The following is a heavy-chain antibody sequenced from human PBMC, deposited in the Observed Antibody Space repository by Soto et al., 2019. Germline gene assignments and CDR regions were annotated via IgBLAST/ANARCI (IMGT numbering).Heavy chain of an antibody. CDR2: ISGSSDNI. D-gene: IGHD2-2*01. CDR1: GFTFSDYF. CDR3: VRDSARIVVVPRVDGDNWLDP. Sequence: GGSLRLSCAASGFTFSDYFMSWMRQAPGKGLEWVSFISGSSDNIKYADSVKGRFTISRDNAKNSLYLQMNSLRAEDTAVYYCVRDSARIVVVPRVDGDNWLDPWGQGTLVTVSS. J-gene: IGHJ5*02. V-gene: IGHV3-11*06.